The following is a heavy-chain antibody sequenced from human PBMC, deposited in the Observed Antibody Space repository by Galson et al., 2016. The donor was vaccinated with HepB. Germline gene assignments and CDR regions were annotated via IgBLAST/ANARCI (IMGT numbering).Heavy chain of an antibody. V-gene: IGHV3-15*07. D-gene: IGHD6-19*01. CDR2: IKSKTDGGIT. CDR1: GFTFNNAW. CDR3: TTAIDRSGWYFPRF. Sequence: SLRLSCAASGFTFNNAWMNWVRQAPGKGLEWVGRIKSKTDGGITDYAAPVKGRFTISRDDSKNTLYLQMNSLKSEDTAVYYCTTAIDRSGWYFPRFWGQGTMVTVSS. J-gene: IGHJ3*01.